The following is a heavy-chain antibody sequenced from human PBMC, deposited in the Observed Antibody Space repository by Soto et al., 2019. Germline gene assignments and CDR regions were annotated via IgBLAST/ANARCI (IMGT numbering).Heavy chain of an antibody. CDR1: GFSLSTSGVG. CDR2: IYWDDEK. V-gene: IGHV2-5*02. D-gene: IGHD6-13*01. CDR3: AHRGQLDFGDYFDY. Sequence: QITLKESGPTLVKPTQTLTLTCTFSGFSLSTSGVGVGWIRQPPGKALEWLALIYWDDEKRYSPSLKNRLTITKDTSRNQVVLTMTNMDPVDTATYYCAHRGQLDFGDYFDYWGQGTLVTVPS. J-gene: IGHJ4*02.